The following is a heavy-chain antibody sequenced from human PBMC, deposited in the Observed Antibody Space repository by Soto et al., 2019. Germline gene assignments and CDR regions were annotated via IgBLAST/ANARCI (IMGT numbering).Heavy chain of an antibody. V-gene: IGHV3-43*01. CDR3: ATAGYSYGLFDY. D-gene: IGHD5-18*01. CDR1: GFTFDDYT. CDR2: ISWDGGST. J-gene: IGHJ4*02. Sequence: EVQLVESGGVVVQPGGSLRLSCAASGFTFDDYTMHWVRQAPGKGLEWVSLISWDGGSTYYADSVKGRFTISRDNSKNSRYLQMNSLRTEDTALYYCATAGYSYGLFDYWGQGTLVTVSS.